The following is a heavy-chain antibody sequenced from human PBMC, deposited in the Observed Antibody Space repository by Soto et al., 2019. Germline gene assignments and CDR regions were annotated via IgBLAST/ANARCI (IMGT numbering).Heavy chain of an antibody. Sequence: PGGSLRLSCAASGFTFSSYSMNWVRQAQGKGLEWVSSISSSSSYIYYADSVKGRFTISRDNAKNSLYLQMNSLRAEDTAVYYCARDRVLTTIDYFDYWGQGTLVIVSS. CDR3: ARDRVLTTIDYFDY. J-gene: IGHJ4*02. V-gene: IGHV3-21*01. D-gene: IGHD3-9*01. CDR2: ISSSSSYI. CDR1: GFTFSSYS.